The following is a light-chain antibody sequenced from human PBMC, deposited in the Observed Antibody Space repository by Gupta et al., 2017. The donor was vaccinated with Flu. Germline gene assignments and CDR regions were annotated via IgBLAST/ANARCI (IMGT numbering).Light chain of an antibody. CDR2: YAS. J-gene: IGKJ5*01. Sequence: DLQSDAPKEKVTITCRARQTMSSNIHWYQQKPSQSPNLLIKYASQSSSGVPSRFSASGSGTDFTLTMSVVDAEDATTYYCQQSTSFPITFGQGTRMEIK. V-gene: IGKV6-21*01. CDR1: QTMSSN. CDR3: QQSTSFPIT.